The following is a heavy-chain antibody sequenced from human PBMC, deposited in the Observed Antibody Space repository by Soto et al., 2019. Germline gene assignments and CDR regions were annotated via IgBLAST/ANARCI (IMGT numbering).Heavy chain of an antibody. CDR1: GGTFSSYA. CDR2: IIPIFGTA. CDR3: ARGARDGYNSYYFDY. Sequence: QVQLVQSGAEVKKPGSSVKVSCKASGGTFSSYAISWVRQAPGQGLEWMGGIIPIFGTANYAQKFQGRVTITADESTSPAYMELSRLRSEDTAVYYCARGARDGYNSYYFDYWGQGTLVTVSS. V-gene: IGHV1-69*01. J-gene: IGHJ4*02. D-gene: IGHD5-12*01.